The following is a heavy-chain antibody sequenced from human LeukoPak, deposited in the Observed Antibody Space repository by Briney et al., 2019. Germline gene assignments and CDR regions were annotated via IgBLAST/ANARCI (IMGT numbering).Heavy chain of an antibody. J-gene: IGHJ3*02. CDR2: ISGSGGST. CDR1: GFTFSSYA. V-gene: IGHV3-23*01. Sequence: GGSLRLSCAASGFTFSSYAMSWVRQAPGKGLEWVSAISGSGGSTYYADSVEGRFTISRDNSKNTLYLQMNSLRAEDTAVYYCAKRLGMADAFDIWGQGTMVTVSS. D-gene: IGHD6-13*01. CDR3: AKRLGMADAFDI.